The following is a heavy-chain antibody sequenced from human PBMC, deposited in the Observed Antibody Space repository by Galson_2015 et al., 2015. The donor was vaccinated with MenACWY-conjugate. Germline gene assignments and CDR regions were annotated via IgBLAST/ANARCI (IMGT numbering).Heavy chain of an antibody. CDR2: IKQDGSEK. J-gene: IGHJ4*02. Sequence: LRLSCATSGFPFSNYWMSWVRQAPGKGLEWVANIKQDGSEKWYVDSVKGRFTIPRDNAQNSLYLHMSSLRAEDTAVYYCARDKEVGATYLDYWGQGTLVTVSS. V-gene: IGHV3-7*03. CDR3: ARDKEVGATYLDY. CDR1: GFPFSNYW. D-gene: IGHD1-26*01.